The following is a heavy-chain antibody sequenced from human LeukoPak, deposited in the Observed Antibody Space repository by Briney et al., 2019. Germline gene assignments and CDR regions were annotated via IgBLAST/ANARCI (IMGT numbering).Heavy chain of an antibody. CDR1: GFTFDNYA. J-gene: IGHJ4*02. CDR3: AKVRGTYSSGYFFDY. D-gene: IGHD6-19*01. V-gene: IGHV3-9*01. Sequence: GGSLRLSCAASGFTFDNYAMHWVRQAPGKGLEWLSIISWNSGYIGYADSVKGRFTISRDNAKKSLDLQMNSLRAEDTAFYYCAKVRGTYSSGYFFDYWGQETLVTVSS. CDR2: ISWNSGYI.